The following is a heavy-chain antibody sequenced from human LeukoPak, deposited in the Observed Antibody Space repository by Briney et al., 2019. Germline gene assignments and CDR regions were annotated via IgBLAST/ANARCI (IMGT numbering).Heavy chain of an antibody. CDR3: TRHNYQFDFDS. D-gene: IGHD3-10*01. J-gene: IGHJ4*02. CDR2: INPKSGDT. V-gene: IGHV1-2*02. Sequence: ASVKVSCKAYGYSFTDYYLHWMRQVPGQGLEWMGWINPKSGDTKYGQKFQGRVDMTRDTSISTIYMELSSLRSDDTAVYYCTRHNYQFDFDSWDQGTLVTVSS. CDR1: GYSFTDYY.